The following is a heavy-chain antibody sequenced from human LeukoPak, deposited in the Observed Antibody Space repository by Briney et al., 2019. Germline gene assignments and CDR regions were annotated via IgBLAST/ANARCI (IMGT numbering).Heavy chain of an antibody. V-gene: IGHV3-30*18. D-gene: IGHD3-22*01. CDR1: GFTFSSYG. CDR3: AEDAGPVGSITMIVVVIDY. J-gene: IGHJ4*02. Sequence: GGSLRLSCAASGFTFSSYGMHWVRQAPGKGPEWVAVISYDGSNKYYADSVKGRFTISRDNSKNTLYLQMNSLRAEDTAVYYCAEDAGPVGSITMIVVVIDYWGQGTLVTVSS. CDR2: ISYDGSNK.